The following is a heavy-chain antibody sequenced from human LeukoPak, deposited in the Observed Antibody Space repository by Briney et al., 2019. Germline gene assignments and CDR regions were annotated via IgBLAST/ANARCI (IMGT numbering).Heavy chain of an antibody. CDR1: GFTVSTNY. V-gene: IGHV3-53*01. Sequence: GGSLRLSCAASGFTVSTNYMSWVRQAPGKGLEWVSIIYSSGSTYYADSVKGRFTISRDNSKNTLYLQMNSLRAEDTAVYYCARVVAAVGGIDYWGQGTLVTVSS. CDR3: ARVVAAVGGIDY. D-gene: IGHD2-15*01. J-gene: IGHJ4*02. CDR2: IYSSGST.